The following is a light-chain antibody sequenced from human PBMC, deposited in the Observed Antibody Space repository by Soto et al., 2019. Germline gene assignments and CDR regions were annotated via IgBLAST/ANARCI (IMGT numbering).Light chain of an antibody. CDR2: DAS. Sequence: EIVLTQSPATLSLSPGERATLSCRASQSVRRYLAWYQQKPGQAPRLLIYDASNRATGIPARFSGSGSGTDFTLTISSLEPEDFAVSYCQQRSDWPSTFGGGTKVQLK. V-gene: IGKV3-11*01. J-gene: IGKJ4*01. CDR1: QSVRRY. CDR3: QQRSDWPST.